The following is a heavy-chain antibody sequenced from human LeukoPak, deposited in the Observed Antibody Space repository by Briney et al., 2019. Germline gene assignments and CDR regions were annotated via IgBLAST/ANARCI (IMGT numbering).Heavy chain of an antibody. Sequence: PGRSLRLSCAASGFTFSSYGMHWVRQAPGKGLEWVAVISYDGSNKYYADSVKGRFTISRDNSKNTLYLQMNSLRAEDTAVYYCAKGIASVVVPAAIEDEHMALDIWGQGTMVTVSS. D-gene: IGHD2-2*01. CDR2: ISYDGSNK. V-gene: IGHV3-30*18. CDR3: AKGIASVVVPAAIEDEHMALDI. J-gene: IGHJ3*02. CDR1: GFTFSSYG.